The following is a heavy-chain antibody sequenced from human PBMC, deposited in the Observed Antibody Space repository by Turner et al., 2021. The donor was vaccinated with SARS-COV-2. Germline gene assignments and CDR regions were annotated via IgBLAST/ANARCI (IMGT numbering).Heavy chain of an antibody. CDR2: MNPNSGNT. Sequence: QVQLVQSVAEVKKPGASVQVTFKASGYTFTSYDINWVRQATGQGLEWMGWMNPNSGNTGYAQKFQGRVTMTRNTSISTAYMELSSLRSEDTAVYYCATSSPFEGATRWFDPWGQGTLVTVSS. V-gene: IGHV1-8*01. D-gene: IGHD1-26*01. CDR1: GYTFTSYD. J-gene: IGHJ5*02. CDR3: ATSSPFEGATRWFDP.